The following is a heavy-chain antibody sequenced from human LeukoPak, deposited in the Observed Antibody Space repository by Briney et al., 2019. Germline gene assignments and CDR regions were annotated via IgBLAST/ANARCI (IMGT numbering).Heavy chain of an antibody. CDR1: GYTFTGYY. CDR2: INPNSGGT. J-gene: IGHJ5*02. Sequence: GSVKVSCKASGYTFTGYYMHWVRQAPGQGLEWMGGINPNSGGTNYAQKFQGRVTMTRDMSISTVYMELSRLRSDDTAVYYCARAPPITRGPFDPWGQGTLVTVSS. V-gene: IGHV1-2*02. D-gene: IGHD3-10*01. CDR3: ARAPPITRGPFDP.